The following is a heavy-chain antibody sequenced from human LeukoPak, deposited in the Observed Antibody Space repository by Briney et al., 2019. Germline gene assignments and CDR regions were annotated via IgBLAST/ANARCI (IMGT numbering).Heavy chain of an antibody. D-gene: IGHD3-22*01. CDR2: DYYSGSS. J-gene: IGHJ3*02. V-gene: IGHV4-61*01. Sequence: SETLSLTCTVSGGSISSSSYYWGWIRQPPGKGLEWIGYDYYSGSSNYNPSLKSRVTISVDTSKNQFSLKMSSVTAADTAVYYCARDLKLDGSSGYYAFDIWGQGQWSPSLQ. CDR1: GGSISSSSYY. CDR3: ARDLKLDGSSGYYAFDI.